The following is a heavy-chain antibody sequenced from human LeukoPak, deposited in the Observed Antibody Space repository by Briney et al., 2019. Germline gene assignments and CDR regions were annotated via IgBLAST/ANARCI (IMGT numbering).Heavy chain of an antibody. V-gene: IGHV3-9*01. CDR3: AKGPLLWD. Sequence: GGSLRLSCAASGFTFDDYAMHWVRQAPGKGLEWVSGISWNSGSIGYADSVKGRFTISRDNSKNTLYLQMNSLRAEDTAVYYCAKGPLLWDWGQGTLVTVSS. J-gene: IGHJ4*02. D-gene: IGHD2/OR15-2a*01. CDR1: GFTFDDYA. CDR2: ISWNSGSI.